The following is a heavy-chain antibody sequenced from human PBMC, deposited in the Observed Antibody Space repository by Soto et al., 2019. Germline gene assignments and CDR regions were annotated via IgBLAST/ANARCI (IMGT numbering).Heavy chain of an antibody. D-gene: IGHD3-10*01. CDR3: ARDALWFGEGYLDY. CDR1: GFTFSSYW. V-gene: IGHV3-7*01. J-gene: IGHJ4*02. CDR2: IKQDGSEK. Sequence: EVQLVESGGGLVQPGGSLRLSCAASGFTFSSYWMSWVRQAPGKGLEWVANIKQDGSEKYYVVSVKGRFTISRDNAKNSLYLQMNSLRAEDTAVYYCARDALWFGEGYLDYWGQGTLVTVSS.